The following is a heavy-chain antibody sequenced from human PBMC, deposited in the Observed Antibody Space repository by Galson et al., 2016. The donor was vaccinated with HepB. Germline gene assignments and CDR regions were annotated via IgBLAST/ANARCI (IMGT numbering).Heavy chain of an antibody. CDR3: ARGRGVDV. CDR2: IKQDGSEK. V-gene: IGHV3-7*03. CDR1: GFTFSSYS. J-gene: IGHJ6*02. Sequence: SLRLSCAASGFTFSSYSMTWVRQAPGKGLEWVANIKQDGSEKYYVDSVKGRFTISRDNAKNSLYLQMNSLRGEDTAVYYCARGRGVDVWGQGTTVTVPS.